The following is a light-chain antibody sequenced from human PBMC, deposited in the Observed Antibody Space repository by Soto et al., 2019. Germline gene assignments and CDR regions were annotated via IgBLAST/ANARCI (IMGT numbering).Light chain of an antibody. CDR2: GYK. CDR1: SSNVGAGYD. J-gene: IGLJ1*01. Sequence: QSVLTQPPSVSGAPGQRITISCTGTSSNVGAGYDVHWYQHLPGRAPRLLVYGYKNRASGIPDRFSVSRSGTPDSLAITGLQAEDEAEYFCQSFDISLRGFVFGGGTKVTVL. V-gene: IGLV1-40*02. CDR3: QSFDISLRGFV.